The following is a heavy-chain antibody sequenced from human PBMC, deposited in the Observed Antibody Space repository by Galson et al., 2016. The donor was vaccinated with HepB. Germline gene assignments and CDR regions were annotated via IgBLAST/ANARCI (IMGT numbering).Heavy chain of an antibody. V-gene: IGHV3-21*04. D-gene: IGHD2-21*02. CDR1: GFTFSTYS. CDR2: SDSTSRYI. Sequence: SLRLSCAASGFTFSTYSMNWVRLAPGKGLEWVSSSDSTSRYIYYADPVRGRFTISRDNAQKSLYLQMNSLRAEDTALYYCERAEDCFGDGPKKYHLDFWGRGTLVTVSS. CDR3: ERAEDCFGDGPKKYHLDF. J-gene: IGHJ4*02.